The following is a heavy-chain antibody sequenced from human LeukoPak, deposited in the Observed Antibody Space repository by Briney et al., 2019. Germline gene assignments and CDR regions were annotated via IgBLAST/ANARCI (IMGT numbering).Heavy chain of an antibody. V-gene: IGHV6-1*01. CDR3: AHGDIYFDY. J-gene: IGHJ4*01. CDR2: TYSRSEWYY. D-gene: IGHD2-15*01. Sequence: SQTLSLTCVISGDSVSSNAAAWNWIRQSPSRGLEWLGRTYSRSEWYYDYAVSVRGRITINPDTSKNQFSLHLTSVTPEDTAVYYCAHGDIYFDYWGHGTLITVSS. CDR1: GDSVSSNAAA.